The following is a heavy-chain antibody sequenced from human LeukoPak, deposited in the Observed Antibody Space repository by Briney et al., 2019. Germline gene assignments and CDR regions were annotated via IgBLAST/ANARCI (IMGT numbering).Heavy chain of an antibody. CDR3: ARAEGVVPVLNWFDP. Sequence: ASVKVSCKASGYTFTSYYMHWVRQAPGQGLEWMGIINPSGGSTSYAQRFQGRVTMTRDTSTSTVYMELSSLRSEDTAVYYCARAEGVVPVLNWFDPWGQGTLVTVSS. CDR2: INPSGGST. D-gene: IGHD2-2*01. CDR1: GYTFTSYY. V-gene: IGHV1-46*01. J-gene: IGHJ5*02.